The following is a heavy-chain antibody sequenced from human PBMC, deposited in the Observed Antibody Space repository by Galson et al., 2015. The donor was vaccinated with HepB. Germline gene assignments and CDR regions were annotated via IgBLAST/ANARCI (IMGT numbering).Heavy chain of an antibody. CDR3: ARGYSYGRLDF. V-gene: IGHV3-13*01. J-gene: IGHJ4*02. D-gene: IGHD5-18*01. CDR2: IGAAGEA. Sequence: SLRLSCAASGFIFNNYDMHWVRQTTGKGLEWASAIGAAGEAYQPGSVKGRFTISRENGKNSLYLQMNSLRAGDTAVYYCARGYSYGRLDFWGQGTLVTVSS. CDR1: GFIFNNYD.